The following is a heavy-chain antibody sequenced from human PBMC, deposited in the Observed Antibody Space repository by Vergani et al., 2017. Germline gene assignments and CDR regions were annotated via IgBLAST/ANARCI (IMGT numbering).Heavy chain of an antibody. D-gene: IGHD5-12*01. J-gene: IGHJ4*02. Sequence: EVQLVQSGAEVKKPGESLKISCKGSGYSFTSYWIGWVRQMPGKGLVWMGIIYPGDSDTRYSPSFQGQVTISADKSISTAYLQWSSLKASDTAMYYCARPLKGIVARMEPEAPPGYWGQGTLVTVSS. CDR3: ARPLKGIVARMEPEAPPGY. V-gene: IGHV5-51*03. CDR2: IYPGDSDT. CDR1: GYSFTSYW.